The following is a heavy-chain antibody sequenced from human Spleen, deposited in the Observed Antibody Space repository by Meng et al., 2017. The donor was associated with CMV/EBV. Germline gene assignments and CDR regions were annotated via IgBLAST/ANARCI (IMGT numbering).Heavy chain of an antibody. V-gene: IGHV1-69*10. D-gene: IGHD2-21*02. J-gene: IGHJ4*02. Sequence: SVKVSCKASGVTFSDYAISWVRQAPGQGLEWVGGIIPYLHREDYAEKFQGRVTISADQPTTTAYMELTGLRSEDTAVYYYVTDDLCSGGDCSVGYWGQGTLVTVSS. CDR2: IIPYLHRE. CDR3: VTDDLCSGGDCSVGY. CDR1: GVTFSDYA.